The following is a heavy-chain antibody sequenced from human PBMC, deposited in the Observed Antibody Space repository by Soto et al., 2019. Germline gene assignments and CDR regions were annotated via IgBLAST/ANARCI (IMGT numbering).Heavy chain of an antibody. CDR1: GYTFTDYQ. Sequence: QVQLVQSGAEVKRPGASVKVSCKASGYTFTDYQVNWVRQAPGQGPEWMGVINPSGGSTSYTPRFQGRVTMTGDTSTSTVYMELSSLRSDDAAVYYCARRSSSHLYFCGMDVWGQGTTVTVSS. D-gene: IGHD6-6*01. CDR3: ARRSSSHLYFCGMDV. V-gene: IGHV1-46*01. J-gene: IGHJ6*02. CDR2: INPSGGST.